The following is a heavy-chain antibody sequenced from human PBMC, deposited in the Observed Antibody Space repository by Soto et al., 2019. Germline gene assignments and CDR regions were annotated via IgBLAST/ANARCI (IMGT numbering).Heavy chain of an antibody. V-gene: IGHV1-69*02. CDR3: ARVHRKAASGYYAY. Sequence: ASVKVSCRASCSTFIYITMNSVRQNPGQGLEWLGRINTILGIANYAQKFQGRVTITADKSTSTAYMELSSLRSEDTAVYYRARVHRKAASGYYAYWGQGTLVTVSS. D-gene: IGHD3-3*01. CDR1: CSTFIYIT. CDR2: INTILGIA. J-gene: IGHJ4*02.